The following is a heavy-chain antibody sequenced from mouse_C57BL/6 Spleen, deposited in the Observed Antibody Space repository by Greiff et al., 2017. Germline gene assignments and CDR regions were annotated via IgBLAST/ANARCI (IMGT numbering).Heavy chain of an antibody. CDR1: GFTFSNYW. CDR3: TGGSSWYFDD. J-gene: IGHJ1*03. Sequence: EVNVVESGGGLVQPGGSMKLSCVASGFTFSNYWMNWVRQSPEKGLEWVAQIRLKSDNYATHYAESVKGRFTISRDDSKSSVYLQSNNLCAEATGVYYCTGGSSWYFDDWGTGTTVTVSS. CDR2: IRLKSDNYAT. D-gene: IGHD1-1*01. V-gene: IGHV6-3*01.